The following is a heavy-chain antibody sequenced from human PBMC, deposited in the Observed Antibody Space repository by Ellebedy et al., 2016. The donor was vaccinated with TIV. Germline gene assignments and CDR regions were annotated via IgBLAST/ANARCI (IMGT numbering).Heavy chain of an antibody. CDR2: IDRDGSEK. CDR1: GFTFSAHA. D-gene: IGHD5-12*01. CDR3: VAGAGWLPDF. V-gene: IGHV3-7*01. J-gene: IGHJ4*02. Sequence: GESLKISXAASGFTFSAHAMTWVRQAPGKGLEWVANIDRDGSEKNYVDSVRGRFTISRDNAKTSLFLQMNSLRAEDTALYYCVAGAGWLPDFWGQGTLVAVSS.